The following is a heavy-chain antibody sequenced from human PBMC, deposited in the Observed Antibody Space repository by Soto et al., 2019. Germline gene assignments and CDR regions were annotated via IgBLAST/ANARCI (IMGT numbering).Heavy chain of an antibody. CDR2: ISSDGDIT. J-gene: IGHJ5*02. D-gene: IGHD3-9*01. CDR1: GFTFSEYS. V-gene: IGHV3-64D*06. CDR3: VKVSTFYDILTGYYSTNFFDP. Sequence: PGGSLRPSCSASGFTFSEYSMHWVRQAPGKGLQYVSTISSDGDITYYADSVKGRFTISRDNSKNTLYLQMNSLRPEDTAVYYCVKVSTFYDILTGYYSTNFFDPWGQGTLVTVSS.